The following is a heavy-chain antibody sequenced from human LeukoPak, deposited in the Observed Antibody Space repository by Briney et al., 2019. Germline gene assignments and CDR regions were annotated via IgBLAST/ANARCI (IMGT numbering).Heavy chain of an antibody. D-gene: IGHD6-19*01. Sequence: GGSLRLSCAASGFTFTTYWMSWVRQAPGKGLEWVGRIKSKTDYGTTDYAAPVKGRFTISRNDSKNTLYLQMNSLKTEDSAVYYCTTDGIAVAWGQGTLVTVSS. J-gene: IGHJ5*02. CDR1: GFTFTTYW. V-gene: IGHV3-15*01. CDR3: TTDGIAVA. CDR2: IKSKTDYGTT.